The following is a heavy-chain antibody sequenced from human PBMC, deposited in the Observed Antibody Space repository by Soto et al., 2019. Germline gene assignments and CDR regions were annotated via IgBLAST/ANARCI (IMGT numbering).Heavy chain of an antibody. CDR1: GLTFSSEW. Sequence: GGSLRLSCVASGLTFSSEWMNWVRQAPGKGLEWVANISPGGSGKDYVDSMKDRLAISRDNAKNSVSLLVNSLRVDDTAIYFCMTGSGYWGLGTLVTVSS. D-gene: IGHD3-9*01. J-gene: IGHJ4*01. V-gene: IGHV3-7*02. CDR2: ISPGGSGK. CDR3: MTGSGY.